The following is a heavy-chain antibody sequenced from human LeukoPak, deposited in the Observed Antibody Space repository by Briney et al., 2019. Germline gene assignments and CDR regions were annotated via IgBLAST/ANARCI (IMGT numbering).Heavy chain of an antibody. CDR2: INHSGST. V-gene: IGHV4-34*01. CDR1: GGSFSGYY. Sequence: PSETLSLTCAVYGGSFSGYYWSWIRQPPGEGLEWIGEINHSGSTNYNPSLKSRVTISVDTSKNQFSLKLSSVTAADTAVYYCASGYCGGACQLGGVDMWGQGTMVTVSS. J-gene: IGHJ3*02. D-gene: IGHD2-21*02. CDR3: ASGYCGGACQLGGVDM.